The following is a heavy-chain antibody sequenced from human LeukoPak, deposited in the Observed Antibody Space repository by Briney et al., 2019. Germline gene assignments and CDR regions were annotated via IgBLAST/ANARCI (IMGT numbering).Heavy chain of an antibody. Sequence: SETLSLTCIVSGGSISSSSYYWGWIRQPPGKGLEWIGSIYYSGSTYYNPSLRSRVTISVDTSKNQFSPKLSSVTAADTAVYYCARSSEGRYYYDSSGFSYYYYYMDVWGKGTTVTISS. D-gene: IGHD3-22*01. V-gene: IGHV4-39*07. J-gene: IGHJ6*03. CDR3: ARSSEGRYYYDSSGFSYYYYYMDV. CDR2: IYYSGST. CDR1: GGSISSSSYY.